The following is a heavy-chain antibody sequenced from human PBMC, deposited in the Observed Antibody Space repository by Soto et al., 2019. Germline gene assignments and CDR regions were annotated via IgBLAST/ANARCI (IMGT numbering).Heavy chain of an antibody. CDR2: IYYSGST. V-gene: IGHV4-59*01. CDR3: ARVIYRGYSGYDSYYGMDV. Sequence: KPSETLSLTCTVSGGSISSYYWSWIRQPPGKGLEWIGYIYYSGSTNYNPSLKSRVTISVDTSKNQFSLKLSSVTAADTAVYYCARVIYRGYSGYDSYYGMDVWGQGTTVTVS. J-gene: IGHJ6*02. CDR1: GGSISSYY. D-gene: IGHD5-12*01.